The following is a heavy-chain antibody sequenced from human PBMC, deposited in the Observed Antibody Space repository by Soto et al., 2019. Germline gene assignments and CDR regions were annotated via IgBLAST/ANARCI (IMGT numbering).Heavy chain of an antibody. CDR3: ARDCGRGSGDIGPHYDGMDV. D-gene: IGHD2-15*01. CDR1: GWTFPYHY. Sequence: ASVHVSYKESGWTFPYHYNHRVRQAPGQGLEWMGLINPSGGSTSYAQKFQGRVTMTRDTSTSTVYMELSSLSSEDTAVYYCARDCGRGSGDIGPHYDGMDVWGQGTTVTVSS. CDR2: INPSGGST. J-gene: IGHJ6*02. V-gene: IGHV1-46*01.